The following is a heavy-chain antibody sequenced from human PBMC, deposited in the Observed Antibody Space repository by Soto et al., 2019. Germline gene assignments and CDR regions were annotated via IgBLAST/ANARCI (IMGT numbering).Heavy chain of an antibody. CDR3: ARDDKWDPLGVEAHQDDYFAY. V-gene: IGHV1-3*04. CDR2: IDTGNHNT. Sequence: ASVKVSCKASGYTFTHYAIHWVRQAPGQRPEWMGWIDTGNHNTKYSQRFQGKVTITEDTYANTAYMEVSSLKSEDTAIYYCARDDKWDPLGVEAHQDDYFAYWGQGTLVTVSS. J-gene: IGHJ4*02. CDR1: GYTFTHYA. D-gene: IGHD1-26*01.